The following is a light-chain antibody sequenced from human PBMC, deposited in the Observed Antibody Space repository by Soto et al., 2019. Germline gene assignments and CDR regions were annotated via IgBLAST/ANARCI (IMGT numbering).Light chain of an antibody. Sequence: IQMTQSPSSLSASVGDRVTITCQASQDISNYLNWYQQKPGKAPKLLIYDASNLETGVPSRFSGSGSGTDFTFTISSLQPEDIATYHCQQYDSLRFTFGPGTKVDIK. CDR3: QQYDSLRFT. CDR2: DAS. J-gene: IGKJ3*01. V-gene: IGKV1-33*01. CDR1: QDISNY.